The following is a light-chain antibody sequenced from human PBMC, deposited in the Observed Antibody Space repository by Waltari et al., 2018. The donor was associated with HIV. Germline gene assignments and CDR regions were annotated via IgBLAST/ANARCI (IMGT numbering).Light chain of an antibody. CDR3: QQYGSSPLT. CDR1: QSVSSTY. V-gene: IGKV3-20*01. CDR2: GAS. Sequence: VLTQSPGTLSLSPGERATLSCRASQSVSSTYLAWYQQRPGQAPRLLIYGASSRASGIPDRFSGSGSETDFTLTISKLQPEDFAIYYCQQYGSSPLTFGGGTTVEVK. J-gene: IGKJ4*01.